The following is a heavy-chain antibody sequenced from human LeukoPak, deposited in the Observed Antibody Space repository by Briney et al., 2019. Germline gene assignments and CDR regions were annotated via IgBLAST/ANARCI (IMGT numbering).Heavy chain of an antibody. CDR2: IYYSGST. J-gene: IGHJ4*02. D-gene: IGHD4-23*01. CDR3: ASRDDHGGEGGDY. CDR1: GGSISSGDYY. V-gene: IGHV4-30-4*08. Sequence: SQTLSLTCTVSGGSISSGDYYWSWIRQPPGKGLEWIGYIYYSGSTYYNPSLKSRVTISVDTSKNQFSLKLSSVTAADTAVYYCASRDDHGGEGGDYWGQGTLVTVSS.